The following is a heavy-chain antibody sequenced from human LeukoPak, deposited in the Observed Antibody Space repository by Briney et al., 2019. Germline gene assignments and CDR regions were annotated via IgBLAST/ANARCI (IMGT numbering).Heavy chain of an antibody. Sequence: ASVTVSCKASGYTFSDYCIHWVRQAPGQGLEWMGWISPKSGGTNYAQNFQGRVTMTRDTSINTAYMELSRLRPDDTAVYYCARHNYDFDFDSWGQGALVTVSS. CDR1: GYTFSDYC. J-gene: IGHJ4*02. CDR2: ISPKSGGT. CDR3: ARHNYDFDFDS. V-gene: IGHV1-2*02. D-gene: IGHD3-3*01.